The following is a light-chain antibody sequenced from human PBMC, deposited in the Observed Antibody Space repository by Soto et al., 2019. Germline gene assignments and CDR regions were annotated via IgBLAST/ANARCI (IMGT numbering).Light chain of an antibody. CDR2: DAS. V-gene: IGKV3-11*01. CDR1: QSVRSY. J-gene: IGKJ5*01. CDR3: QQRSNWPIT. Sequence: ILLTQSPSTLTLSPGERATLSCRASQSVRSYLDWYQQKPGKAPRLLIYDASNRATGIPARFSGSGSGTDFTLTISSLEPEDFEVYYCQQRSNWPITFGQGTRLEIK.